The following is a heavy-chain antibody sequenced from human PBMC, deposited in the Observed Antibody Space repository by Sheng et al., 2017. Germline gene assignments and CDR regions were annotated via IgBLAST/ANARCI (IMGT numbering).Heavy chain of an antibody. CDR1: GYSISSGYY. CDR2: IYHSGST. J-gene: IGHJ3*02. CDR3: ASVVARTSDAFDI. Sequence: QVQLQESGPGLVKPSETLSLTCAVSGYSISSGYYWGWIRQPPGKGLEWIGSIYHSGSTYYNPSLKSRVTISVDTSKNQFSLKLSSVTAADTAVYYCASVVARTSDAFDIWGQGTIWHRLF. V-gene: IGHV4-38-2*01. D-gene: IGHD2-15*01.